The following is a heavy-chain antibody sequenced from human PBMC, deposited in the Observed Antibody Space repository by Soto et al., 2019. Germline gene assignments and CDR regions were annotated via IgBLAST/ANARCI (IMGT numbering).Heavy chain of an antibody. CDR2: IYYSGST. J-gene: IGHJ6*03. CDR3: ARDRSKRGSIGGYMDV. CDR1: GGSISRYY. Sequence: PSETLSLTCTVSGGSISRYYWSWIRQPPGKGLEWIGYIYYSGSTNYNPSLKSRVTISVDTSKNQFSLKLSSVTAADTAVYYCARDRSKRGSIGGYMDVWGKGTTVTVSS. D-gene: IGHD3-16*01. V-gene: IGHV4-59*01.